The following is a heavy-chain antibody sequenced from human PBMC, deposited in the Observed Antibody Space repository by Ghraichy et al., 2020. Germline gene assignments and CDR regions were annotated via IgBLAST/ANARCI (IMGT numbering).Heavy chain of an antibody. J-gene: IGHJ4*02. D-gene: IGHD2-21*02. Sequence: GGSLRLSCAASGFAYSRSWMNWVRQAPGKVLEWVAYIKYDGSAEYYVDSVKGRFGISRDNAKNSLFLQMNSLRAEDTAVYYCARGWGRFDYWGQGTLVTASS. CDR1: GFAYSRSW. CDR3: ARGWGRFDY. CDR2: IKYDGSAE. V-gene: IGHV3-7*01.